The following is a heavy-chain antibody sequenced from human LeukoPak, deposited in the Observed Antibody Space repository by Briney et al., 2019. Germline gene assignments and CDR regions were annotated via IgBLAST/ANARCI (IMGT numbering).Heavy chain of an antibody. V-gene: IGHV3-30*03. CDR2: ISSDGNNK. CDR1: GFTFSSYG. J-gene: IGHJ4*02. CDR3: ARIGYSISWSGDH. D-gene: IGHD6-13*01. Sequence: GGSLRLSCAASGFTFSSYGMHWVRQAPGKGLEWVALISSDGNNKYYADSVKGRFSISRDNSKNTLYLQMNSLRAEDTAVYSCARIGYSISWSGDHWGQGSLVTVSS.